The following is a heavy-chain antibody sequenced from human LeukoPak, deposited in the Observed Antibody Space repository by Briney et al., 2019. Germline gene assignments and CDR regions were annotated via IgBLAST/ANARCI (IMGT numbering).Heavy chain of an antibody. V-gene: IGHV4-59*01. CDR2: IYYSGST. D-gene: IGHD6-6*01. Sequence: PSETLSLTCTVSGGSISSYYWSWIRQPPGKGLEWIGYIYYSGSTNYNPSLKSRVTISVDTSKNQFSLKLSSVTAADTAVYYCARRQLAPNYYYYYYMDVWGKGTTVTVSS. CDR1: GGSISSYY. J-gene: IGHJ6*03. CDR3: ARRQLAPNYYYYYYMDV.